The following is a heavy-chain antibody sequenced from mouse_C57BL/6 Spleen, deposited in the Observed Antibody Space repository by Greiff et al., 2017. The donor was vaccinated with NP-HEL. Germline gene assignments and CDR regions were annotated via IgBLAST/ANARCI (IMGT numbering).Heavy chain of an antibody. V-gene: IGHV1-54*01. CDR2: INPGGGGT. J-gene: IGHJ4*01. CDR1: GYAFTNYL. CDR3: ARVGDYYDAMDY. Sequence: QVQLQQSGAELVRPGTSVKVSCKASGYAFTNYLIEWVKQRPGQGLEWIGVINPGGGGTKYNEKFKGKATLTAAKSSSNAYMQLSSLTSEDSAVYFCARVGDYYDAMDYWGQGTSVTVSS.